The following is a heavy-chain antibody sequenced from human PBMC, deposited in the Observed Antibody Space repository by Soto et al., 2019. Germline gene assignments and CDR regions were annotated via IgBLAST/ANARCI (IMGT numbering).Heavy chain of an antibody. D-gene: IGHD2-15*01. V-gene: IGHV4-59*01. CDR3: ARVRGSSGGSCYSCCFDP. CDR2: IYYSGST. Sequence: SETLSLTCTVSGGSISSYYWSWIRQPPGKGLEWIGYIYYSGSTNYNPSLKSRVTISVDTSKNQFSLKLSSVTAADTAVYYCARVRGSSGGSCYSCCFDPWGQGTLVTVSS. CDR1: GGSISSYY. J-gene: IGHJ5*02.